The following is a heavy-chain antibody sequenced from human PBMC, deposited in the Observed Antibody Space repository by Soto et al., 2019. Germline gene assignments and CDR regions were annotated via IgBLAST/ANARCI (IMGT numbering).Heavy chain of an antibody. CDR2: ISGRSSTI. V-gene: IGHV3-48*01. CDR3: ARDSSSGDYADWFDP. D-gene: IGHD4-17*01. J-gene: IGHJ5*02. Sequence: GGSLRLSCAASGFTFSSYSMNWVRQAPGKGLEWVSYISGRSSTIYYADSVKGRFTISRDNAKNSLYLQMNSLRAEDTAVYYCARDSSSGDYADWFDPWGQGTLVTVSS. CDR1: GFTFSSYS.